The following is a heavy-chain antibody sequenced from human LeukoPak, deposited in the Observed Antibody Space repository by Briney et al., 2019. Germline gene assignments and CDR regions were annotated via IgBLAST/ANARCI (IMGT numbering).Heavy chain of an antibody. D-gene: IGHD2-2*02. V-gene: IGHV3-23*01. Sequence: GGSLRLSCAASGFTFSTYAMSWVRQAPGKGLEWVSAISGGSGSIYYADSVKGRFTISRDNSKNTLYLQMNSLRAEDTAVYYCAKAYTLHDAFDIWGQGTMVTVSS. CDR3: AKAYTLHDAFDI. J-gene: IGHJ3*02. CDR1: GFTFSTYA. CDR2: ISGGSGSI.